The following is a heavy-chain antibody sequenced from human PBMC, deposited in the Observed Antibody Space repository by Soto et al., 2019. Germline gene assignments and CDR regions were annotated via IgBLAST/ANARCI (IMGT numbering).Heavy chain of an antibody. CDR2: VYYSGST. D-gene: IGHD3-10*01. CDR1: GGSISNPDYF. J-gene: IGHJ6*02. CDR3: ARQPNYRRTLPDFYCYGVYV. Sequence: SETLSLTCTVSGGSISNPDYFWGWIRQPPGKGLEWIGSVYYSGSTYYSPSLKSRVTISVDTSKNQFSLKLSSVTAADTAVYYCARQPNYRRTLPDFYCYGVYVWSQGTTVTVSS. V-gene: IGHV4-39*01.